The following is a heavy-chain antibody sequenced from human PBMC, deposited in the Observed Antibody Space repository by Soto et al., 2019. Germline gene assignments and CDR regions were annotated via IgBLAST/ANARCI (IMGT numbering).Heavy chain of an antibody. D-gene: IGHD3-10*01. CDR2: IIPIFGTA. Sequence: SVKVSCKAPGGAFSSYAISWVRQAPGQGLEWMGGIIPIFGTANYAQKFQGRVTITADESTSTGYMELRSLRSDDTAVYYCARDMRYYYGSGSTIGGHYYYYGMDVWGQGTTVTVSS. CDR3: ARDMRYYYGSGSTIGGHYYYYGMDV. CDR1: GGAFSSYA. V-gene: IGHV1-69*13. J-gene: IGHJ6*02.